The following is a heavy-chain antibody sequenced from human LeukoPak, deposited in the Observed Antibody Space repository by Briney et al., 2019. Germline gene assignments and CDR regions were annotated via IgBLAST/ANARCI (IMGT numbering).Heavy chain of an antibody. CDR2: IYYSGST. J-gene: IGHJ4*02. CDR3: ARDRLLWFGELDY. V-gene: IGHV4-39*07. Sequence: SGTLSLTCTVSGGSISSSSDYWGWIRQTPGKGLEWIGSIYYSGSTYYNPSLKSRVTISVDTSKNQISLKLSSMTAADTAVYYCARDRLLWFGELDYWGQGTLVIVSS. D-gene: IGHD3-10*01. CDR1: GGSISSSSDY.